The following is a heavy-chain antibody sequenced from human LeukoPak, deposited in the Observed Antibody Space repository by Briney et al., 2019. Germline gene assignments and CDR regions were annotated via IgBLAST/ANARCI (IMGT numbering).Heavy chain of an antibody. Sequence: PGGSLRLSCAASGFTFSSYAMHWVRQAPGKGLEWVAVISYDGSNKYYADSVKGRFTISRDNSKNTLYLQMNSLRAEDTGVYYCATRWGSAFYYGMDVWGPGTTVTVSS. CDR1: GFTFSSYA. V-gene: IGHV3-30-3*01. CDR2: ISYDGSNK. J-gene: IGHJ6*02. CDR3: ATRWGSAFYYGMDV. D-gene: IGHD7-27*01.